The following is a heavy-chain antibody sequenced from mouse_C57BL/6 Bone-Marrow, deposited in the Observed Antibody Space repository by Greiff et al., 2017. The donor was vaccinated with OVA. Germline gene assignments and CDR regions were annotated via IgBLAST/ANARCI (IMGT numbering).Heavy chain of an antibody. V-gene: IGHV3-6*01. Sequence: EVKLVESGPGLVKPSQSLSLTCSVTGYSFTSGYYWKWIRQPAGNKLEWRGYISYDGTNNYNPSLKNRITITRDTSKNQFFLKLNAVTTEDTATYYCAGGGYDAWFAYWGQGTLVTVSA. D-gene: IGHD2-2*01. CDR1: GYSFTSGYY. J-gene: IGHJ3*01. CDR3: AGGGYDAWFAY. CDR2: ISYDGTN.